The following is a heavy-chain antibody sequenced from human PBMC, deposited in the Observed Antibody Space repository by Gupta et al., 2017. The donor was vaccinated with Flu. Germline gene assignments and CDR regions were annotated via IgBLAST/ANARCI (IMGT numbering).Heavy chain of an antibody. D-gene: IGHD2-2*01. CDR3: TTPRYCTSTSCGSRDY. J-gene: IGHJ4*02. V-gene: IGHV3-15*01. CDR2: IKSKSEGETI. Sequence: MNWVRQAPGKGLEWVGRIKSKSEGETIDYAAPVKGRFTISKDASMGTLYLRMDSLKTEDTAVYYCTTPRYCTSTSCGSRDYWGQGTLVTVSS.